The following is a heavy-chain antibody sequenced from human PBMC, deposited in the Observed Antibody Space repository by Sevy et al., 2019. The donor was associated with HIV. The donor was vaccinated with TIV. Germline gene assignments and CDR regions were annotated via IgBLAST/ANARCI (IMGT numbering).Heavy chain of an antibody. CDR3: ARGEELNSYYYGMDV. Sequence: SQTLSLTCAISGDSVSSSSAAWNWFRQSPSRGLEWLGRTYYRSKWYNNYAVSVKSRVTINPDTSENQFSLHLNSVTPEDTAVYFCARGEELNSYYYGMDVWGQGTTVTVSS. V-gene: IGHV6-1*01. CDR1: GDSVSSSSAA. D-gene: IGHD1-1*01. J-gene: IGHJ6*02. CDR2: TYYRSKWYN.